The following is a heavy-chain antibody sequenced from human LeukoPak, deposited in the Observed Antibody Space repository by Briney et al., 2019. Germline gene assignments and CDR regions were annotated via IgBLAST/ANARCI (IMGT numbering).Heavy chain of an antibody. Sequence: GGSLRLSCAASGFTFSTCSMKWVRQAPGKALEWVSSISGSSYHIYYADSVKGRFTISRDNANNLLYLQMNCLRAEDTAVYYCASGTIVGARGADNWGQGTLVTVSS. J-gene: IGHJ4*02. V-gene: IGHV3-21*01. D-gene: IGHD1-26*01. CDR3: ASGTIVGARGADN. CDR1: GFTFSTCS. CDR2: ISGSSYHI.